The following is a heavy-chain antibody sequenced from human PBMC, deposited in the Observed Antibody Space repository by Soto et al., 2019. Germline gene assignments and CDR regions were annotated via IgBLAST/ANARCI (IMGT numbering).Heavy chain of an antibody. J-gene: IGHJ4*02. CDR2: INPNSGGT. D-gene: IGHD5-18*01. CDR1: GYTFTGYY. Sequence: ASVKVSCKASGYTFTGYYMHWVRQAPGQGLEWMGWINPNSGGTNYAQKFQGWVTMTRDTSISTAYMELSRLRSDDTAMYYCARHVGSGYNYGSFDYWGQGTLVTVSS. CDR3: ARHVGSGYNYGSFDY. V-gene: IGHV1-2*04.